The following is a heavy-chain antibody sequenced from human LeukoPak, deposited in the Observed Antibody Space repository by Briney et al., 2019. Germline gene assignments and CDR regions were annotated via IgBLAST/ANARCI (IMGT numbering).Heavy chain of an antibody. CDR2: IYYSGRT. Sequence: SQTLSLTCTVSGGSISSGGYYWSWIRQHPGKGLEWIGYIYYSGRTYYNPSLKSRVAISLETSKNQFSLKLSPVTAADTAVYYCARGPTSVVADYWGQGTLVTVSS. V-gene: IGHV4-31*03. CDR1: GGSISSGGYY. D-gene: IGHD2-21*01. CDR3: ARGPTSVVADY. J-gene: IGHJ4*02.